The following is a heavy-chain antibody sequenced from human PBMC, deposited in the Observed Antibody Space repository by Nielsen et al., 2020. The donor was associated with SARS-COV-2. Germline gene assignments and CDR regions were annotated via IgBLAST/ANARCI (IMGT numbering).Heavy chain of an antibody. D-gene: IGHD3-10*01. CDR3: ARDLYYYGPLDY. V-gene: IGHV3-30*03. CDR2: ISFDGSNK. J-gene: IGHJ4*02. Sequence: GGSLRLSFAASGFTFSSDGRHWVGQAPGKGLEWVAVISFDGSNKRYGESVKGRFTISRDNAKNSLYLQMNSLRAEDTAVYYCARDLYYYGPLDYWGQGTLVTVSS. CDR1: GFTFSSDG.